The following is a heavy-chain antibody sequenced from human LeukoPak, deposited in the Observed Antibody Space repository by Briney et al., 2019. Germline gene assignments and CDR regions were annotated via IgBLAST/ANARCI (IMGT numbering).Heavy chain of an antibody. CDR1: GYSFTNYW. CDR3: ARRGGTAAAGYAFDI. J-gene: IGHJ3*02. Sequence: GESLKISCKGFGYSFTNYWIGWVRQMPGKGLEWMGIIYPGDSDTRYSPSFQGQVTISADKSISTAYLQWSSLKASDTAMYYCARRGGTAAAGYAFDIWGQGTMVTVSS. V-gene: IGHV5-51*01. D-gene: IGHD6-13*01. CDR2: IYPGDSDT.